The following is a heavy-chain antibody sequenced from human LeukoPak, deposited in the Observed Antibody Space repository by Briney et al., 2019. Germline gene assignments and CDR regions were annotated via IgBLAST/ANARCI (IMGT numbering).Heavy chain of an antibody. D-gene: IGHD6-25*01. CDR2: IYYSGST. J-gene: IGHJ4*02. Sequence: PSETLFLTCTVSGGSISTYYWSWIRQPPGKGLEWIGYIYYSGSTNYNPSLRSRVTISVDTSKNQFSLKLSSVTAADTAVYYCARERGHLDYWGQGTLVTVSS. CDR3: ARERGHLDY. V-gene: IGHV4-59*01. CDR1: GGSISTYY.